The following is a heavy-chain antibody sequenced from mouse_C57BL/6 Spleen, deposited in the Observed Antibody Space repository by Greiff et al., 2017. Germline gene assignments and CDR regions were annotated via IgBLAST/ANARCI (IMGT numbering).Heavy chain of an antibody. Sequence: EVTVVESGGGLVQSGRSLRLSCATSGFTFSDFYMEWVRQAPGKGLEWIAASRNKANDYTTEYSASVKGRFIVSRDTSQSILYLQMNALRAEDTAIYYCARDDGYGFAYWGQGTLVTVSA. V-gene: IGHV7-1*01. CDR3: ARDDGYGFAY. D-gene: IGHD2-2*01. CDR2: SRNKANDYTT. J-gene: IGHJ3*01. CDR1: GFTFSDFY.